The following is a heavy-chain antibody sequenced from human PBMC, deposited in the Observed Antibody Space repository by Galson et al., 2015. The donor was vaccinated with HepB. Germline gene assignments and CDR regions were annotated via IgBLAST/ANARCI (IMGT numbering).Heavy chain of an antibody. CDR3: AKTNTSSSTWIDY. V-gene: IGHV3-23*01. J-gene: IGHJ4*02. Sequence: MTWVRQAPAKGLEWVSTISAGGSTTFYADSVKGRFTISRDKSQNTLFLQMDNLRAEDTALYYCAKTNTSSSTWIDYWGQGTLVTVSS. CDR2: ISAGGSTT. D-gene: IGHD6-6*01.